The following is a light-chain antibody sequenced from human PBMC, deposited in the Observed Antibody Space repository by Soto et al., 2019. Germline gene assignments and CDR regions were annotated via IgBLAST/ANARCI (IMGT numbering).Light chain of an antibody. CDR2: AAS. CDR3: QHYADSPPVFT. CDR1: RFVSNYY. V-gene: IGKV3-20*01. J-gene: IGKJ3*01. Sequence: DIVLTQSPGTLSLSPGDRATLSCRTSRFVSNYYVAWYQQRPGQAPRLLIYAASRRATDIPDRFSGSGSGTDFTLTISRLEPEDFAVYYCQHYADSPPVFTFGTGTKVEI.